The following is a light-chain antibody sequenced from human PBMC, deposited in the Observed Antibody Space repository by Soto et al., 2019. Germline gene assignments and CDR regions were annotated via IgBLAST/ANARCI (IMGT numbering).Light chain of an antibody. J-gene: IGLJ1*01. CDR3: QTWGTGIQV. CDR1: SGHSSYA. V-gene: IGLV4-69*01. Sequence: QLVLTQSPSASASLGASVKLTCTLSSGHSSYAIAWHQQQPEKGPRYFMKLSSDGSHSKGDGIPDRFSGSSSGAERYLTISSLQSEDEADYYCQTWGTGIQVFGTGTKLTVL. CDR2: LSSDGSH.